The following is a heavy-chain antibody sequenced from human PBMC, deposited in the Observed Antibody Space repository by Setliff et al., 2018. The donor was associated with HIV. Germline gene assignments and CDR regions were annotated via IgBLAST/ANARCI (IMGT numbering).Heavy chain of an antibody. V-gene: IGHV4-4*07. CDR1: GGSISSHY. D-gene: IGHD4-17*01. CDR2: IYTSGNT. Sequence: LSLTCTVSGGSISSHYWSWIRQPAGKGLEWIGRIYTSGNTNYNPSLKSRVTMSVDTSKHQFSLKLSSVTAADTAVYYCARVQMAYAAFDVWGQGTMVTVSS. J-gene: IGHJ3*01. CDR3: ARVQMAYAAFDV.